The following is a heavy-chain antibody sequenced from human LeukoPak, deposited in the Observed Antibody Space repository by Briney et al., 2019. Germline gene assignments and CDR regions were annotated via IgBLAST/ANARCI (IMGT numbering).Heavy chain of an antibody. V-gene: IGHV4-4*07. CDR1: GGSISSYY. CDR2: IYTSGST. D-gene: IGHD6-19*01. CDR3: ARDSYSSGWYPKYYFDY. J-gene: IGHJ4*02. Sequence: SETLSLTCTVSGGSISSYYWSWIRQPAGKGLEWIGRIYTSGSTNYNPSLKSRVTMSVDTSKNQFSLKLSSVTAADTAVYYCARDSYSSGWYPKYYFDYWGQGTLVTVSS.